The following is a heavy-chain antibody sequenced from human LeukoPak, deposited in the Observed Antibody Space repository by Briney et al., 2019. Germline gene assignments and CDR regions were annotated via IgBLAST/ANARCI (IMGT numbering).Heavy chain of an antibody. CDR1: GGSISSYY. V-gene: IGHV4-59*01. J-gene: IGHJ4*02. CDR2: IYYSGST. Sequence: PSETLSLTCTVSGGSISSYYWSWIRQPPGKGLEWIGYIYYSGSTNYNPSLKSRVTISVDTSKNQFSLMLSSVTAADTAVYYCARQPYGITIFGVVRDYFDYWGQGALVTVSS. D-gene: IGHD3-3*01. CDR3: ARQPYGITIFGVVRDYFDY.